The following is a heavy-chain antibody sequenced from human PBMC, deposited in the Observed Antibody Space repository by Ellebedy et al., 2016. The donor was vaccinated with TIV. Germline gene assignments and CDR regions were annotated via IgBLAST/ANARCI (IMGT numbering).Heavy chain of an antibody. V-gene: IGHV3-21*06. CDR3: ARSLGIGPYGMDV. Sequence: PGGSLRLSCAASGFAFNMYSMNWVRQAPGKGLDLVSSISYGSTYIYDSDPVRGRFTISRDDAKNSLYLQLNSLRVEDTATYYCARSLGIGPYGMDVWGQGTTVTVAS. D-gene: IGHD3-16*01. J-gene: IGHJ6*02. CDR2: ISYGSTYI. CDR1: GFAFNMYS.